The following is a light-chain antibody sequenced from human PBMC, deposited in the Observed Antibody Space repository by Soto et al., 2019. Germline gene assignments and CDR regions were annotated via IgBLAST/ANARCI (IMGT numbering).Light chain of an antibody. V-gene: IGKV1-5*03. CDR1: QSISSW. CDR3: QQYNSYMYT. J-gene: IGKJ2*01. CDR2: KAS. Sequence: DIQMTQSPSTLSASVGDRVTITCRARQSISSWLAWYQQKPGKAPKLLLYKASSLESGVPSRFSGSGSGTEFTLTISSLQPDDFATYCCQQYNSYMYTFGQGTKLEIK.